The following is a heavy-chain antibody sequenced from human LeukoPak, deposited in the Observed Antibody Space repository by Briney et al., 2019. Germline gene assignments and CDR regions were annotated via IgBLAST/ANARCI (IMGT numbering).Heavy chain of an antibody. J-gene: IGHJ5*02. V-gene: IGHV4-59*01. CDR3: ARHPSLTTVTTGRHSWFDP. D-gene: IGHD4-17*01. Sequence: SETLSLTCTVSGGSISSYYWSWIRQPPGKGLEWIGYIYYSGSTSYNPSLKSRVTISVDTSKKQFSLKLSSVTAADTAVYYCARHPSLTTVTTGRHSWFDPWGQGTLVTVSS. CDR1: GGSISSYY. CDR2: IYYSGST.